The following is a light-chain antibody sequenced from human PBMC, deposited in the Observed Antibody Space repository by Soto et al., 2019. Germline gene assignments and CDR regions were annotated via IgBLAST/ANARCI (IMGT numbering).Light chain of an antibody. V-gene: IGKV3-11*01. Sequence: EIVLTQSPATLSLSPGERATLSCRASQSVRTYLASYQQKPGQPPRLLIYDASNRATGIPARFSGSGSGTDYTLTNSSLEPEDFAVYYCQQRGDWPLYTFGQGTKVDIK. CDR2: DAS. CDR1: QSVRTY. J-gene: IGKJ2*01. CDR3: QQRGDWPLYT.